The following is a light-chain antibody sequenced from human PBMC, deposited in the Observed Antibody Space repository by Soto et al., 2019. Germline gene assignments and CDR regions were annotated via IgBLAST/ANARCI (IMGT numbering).Light chain of an antibody. CDR1: QSVSSN. J-gene: IGKJ1*01. Sequence: EIVLTQSPGTLSLSPGERATLSCRAGQSVSSNLAWYQQKPGQAPRLLIYGASTRATGIPARFSGSGSGTEFTLTISSLQSEDFTVYSCLQYHNLWAFGQGTKVDIK. CDR2: GAS. V-gene: IGKV3-15*01. CDR3: LQYHNLWA.